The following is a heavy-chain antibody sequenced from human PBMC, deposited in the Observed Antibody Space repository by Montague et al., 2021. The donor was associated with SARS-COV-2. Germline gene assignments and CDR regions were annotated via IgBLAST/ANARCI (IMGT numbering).Heavy chain of an antibody. Sequence: SLRLSCAASGFTFSDYYMSWIRQAPGKGLEWVSYISSSGGTIYYADSVKGRFTISRDNAKNSLYLQMNSLRAEDTAVYYCARVKQQLVVYYYYYMDVRGKGTTVIVSS. V-gene: IGHV3-11*01. CDR1: GFTFSDYY. J-gene: IGHJ6*03. CDR3: ARVKQQLVVYYYYYMDV. CDR2: ISSSGGTI. D-gene: IGHD6-13*01.